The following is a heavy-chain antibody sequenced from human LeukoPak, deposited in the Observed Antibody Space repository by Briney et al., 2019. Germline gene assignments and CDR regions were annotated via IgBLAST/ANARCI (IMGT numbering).Heavy chain of an antibody. J-gene: IGHJ4*02. CDR1: GFTFSSYA. V-gene: IGHV3-23*01. CDR3: AKAHERYSSSWYVETFDY. D-gene: IGHD6-13*01. Sequence: SGGSLRLSCAASGFTFSSYAMSWVRQAPGKGLEWVSAISGSGGSTYYADSVKGRFTISRDNSKNTLYLQMNSLRAEDTAVYYCAKAHERYSSSWYVETFDYWGQGTLVTVSP. CDR2: ISGSGGST.